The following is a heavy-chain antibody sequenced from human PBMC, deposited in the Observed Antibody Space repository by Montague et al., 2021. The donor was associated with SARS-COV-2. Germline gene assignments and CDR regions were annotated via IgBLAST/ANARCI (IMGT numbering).Heavy chain of an antibody. D-gene: IGHD6-19*01. Sequence: CAISGDSVAGHSVAWGGNRQSPSRVRDLLCRPYYGTKWYSDYAPSVRGRLTVNPDASKNEFSLELNYVTPEDTAVYYCVRYSGWFYFDFWGQGTLVTVSS. J-gene: IGHJ4*02. CDR1: GDSVAGHSVA. CDR3: VRYSGWFYFDF. V-gene: IGHV6-1*01. CDR2: PYYGTKWYS.